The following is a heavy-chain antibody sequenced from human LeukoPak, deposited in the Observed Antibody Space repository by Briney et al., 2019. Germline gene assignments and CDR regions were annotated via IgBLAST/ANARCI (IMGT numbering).Heavy chain of an antibody. CDR2: IWYDGSNK. D-gene: IGHD2-2*01. CDR1: GFTFSSYG. V-gene: IGHV3-33*01. CDR3: ARDGWSCSSTSCYPHY. J-gene: IGHJ4*02. Sequence: GGSLRLSCAASGFTFSSYGMHWVRQAPGKGLGWVAVIWYDGSNKYYADSVKGRFTISRDNSKNTLYLQMNSLRAEDTAVYYCARDGWSCSSTSCYPHYWGQGTLVTVSS.